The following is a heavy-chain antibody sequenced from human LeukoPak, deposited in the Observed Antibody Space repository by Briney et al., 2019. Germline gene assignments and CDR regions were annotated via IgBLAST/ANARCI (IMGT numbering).Heavy chain of an antibody. CDR2: TDWDDDK. V-gene: IGHV2-70*11. CDR3: ARMRPGTDSAFDI. CDR1: GFSLSTSGMC. J-gene: IGHJ3*02. Sequence: QTLSLTCTFSGFSLSTSGMCVSWIRQPPGKALEWLARTDWDDDKYYSTSLKTRLTISKDTSKNQVVLTMTNMDPADTATYYCARMRPGTDSAFDIWGQGTMVTVSS.